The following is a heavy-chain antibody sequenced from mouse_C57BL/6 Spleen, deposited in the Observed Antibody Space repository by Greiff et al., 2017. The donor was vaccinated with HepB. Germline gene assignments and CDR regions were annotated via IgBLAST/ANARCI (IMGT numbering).Heavy chain of an antibody. CDR2: INPNNGGT. J-gene: IGHJ2*01. D-gene: IGHD1-1*01. V-gene: IGHV1-22*01. CDR1: GYTFTDYN. Sequence: EVQLQQSGPELVKPGASVKMSCKASGYTFTDYNMHWVKQSHGKSLEWIGYINPNNGGTSYNEKFKGKATLTVNKSSSTAYMESRSLTSADSAVYYWATGFITTVVSTGYLDYWGQGTTLTVSS. CDR3: ATGFITTVVSTGYLDY.